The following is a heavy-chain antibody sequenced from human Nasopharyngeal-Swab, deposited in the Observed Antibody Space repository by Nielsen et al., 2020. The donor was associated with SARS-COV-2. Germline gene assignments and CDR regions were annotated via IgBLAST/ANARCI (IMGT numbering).Heavy chain of an antibody. CDR1: GGSISSYY. CDR3: AREGYYYDSSGPRGGYYYYYMDV. J-gene: IGHJ6*03. D-gene: IGHD3-22*01. V-gene: IGHV4-59*01. Sequence: SETLSLTCTVSGGSISSYYWSWIRQPQGKGLEWIGYIYYSGSTNYNPSLKSRVTISVDTSKNQFSLKLSSVTAADTAVYYCAREGYYYDSSGPRGGYYYYYMDVWGKGTTVTVSS. CDR2: IYYSGST.